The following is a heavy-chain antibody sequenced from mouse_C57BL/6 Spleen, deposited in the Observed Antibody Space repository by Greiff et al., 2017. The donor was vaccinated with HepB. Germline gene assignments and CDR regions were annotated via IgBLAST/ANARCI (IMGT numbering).Heavy chain of an antibody. Sequence: VQLQQSGPELVKPGASVKISCKASGYTFTDYYMNWVKQSHGKSLEWIGDINPNNGGTSYNQKFKGKATLTVDKSSSTAYMELRSLTSEDSAVYYCARTDAGGFAYWGQGTLVTVSA. CDR3: ARTDAGGFAY. V-gene: IGHV1-26*01. CDR2: INPNNGGT. CDR1: GYTFTDYY. J-gene: IGHJ3*01.